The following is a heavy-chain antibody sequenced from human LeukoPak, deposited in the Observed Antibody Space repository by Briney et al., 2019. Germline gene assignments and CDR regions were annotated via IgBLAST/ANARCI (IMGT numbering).Heavy chain of an antibody. D-gene: IGHD3-16*01. CDR2: LWYDGSKE. CDR3: VRDFVLGGTWNFDY. CDR1: GSTFSGYA. Sequence: PGGSLRLSCAASGSTFSGYAMHWVRQAPGKGLEWVAVLWYDGSKEYYADSVRGRFTISRDNSKNTLHLQMNSLRAEDTAVYYCVRDFVLGGTWNFDYWGQGTLVTVSS. J-gene: IGHJ4*02. V-gene: IGHV3-33*01.